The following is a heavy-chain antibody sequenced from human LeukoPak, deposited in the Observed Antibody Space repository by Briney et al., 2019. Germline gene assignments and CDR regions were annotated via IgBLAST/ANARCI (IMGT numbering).Heavy chain of an antibody. CDR3: ARGEDFERYYLAY. J-gene: IGHJ4*02. V-gene: IGHV4-59*01. D-gene: IGHD3-9*01. CDR2: IYYTGTT. CDR1: GGSISIYY. Sequence: SETLSLTCSVSGGSISIYYWTWIRQIPGKGLEWIGYIYYTGTTNYNPLFESRATISVDTSKNPFSLKLTSVTAADTAVYFCARGEDFERYYLAYWGQGTLVTVSS.